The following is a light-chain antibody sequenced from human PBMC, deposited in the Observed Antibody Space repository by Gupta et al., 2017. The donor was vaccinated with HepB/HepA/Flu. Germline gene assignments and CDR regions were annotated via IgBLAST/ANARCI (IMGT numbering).Light chain of an antibody. CDR2: AAS. V-gene: IGKV1-8*01. CDR1: QGISSY. J-gene: IGKJ4*01. Sequence: AIRMTQSPSSFPASTGDRVTITCRASQGISSYLAWYQQKPGKAPQLLLYAASTLQSVVPSMFSGRGSATDFTLTISCLQSEDFATYYCQQYYSYPLTFGGGTKVEIK. CDR3: QQYYSYPLT.